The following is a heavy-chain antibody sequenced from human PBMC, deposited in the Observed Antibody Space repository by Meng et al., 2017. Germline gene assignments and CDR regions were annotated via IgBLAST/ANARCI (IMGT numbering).Heavy chain of an antibody. D-gene: IGHD6-13*01. Sequence: SVKVSCKASGGTFSSYAISWVRQAPGQGLEWMGGIIPIFGTANYAQKFQGRVTITADKSTSTAYMELSSLRSEDTAVYYCARGLGIAALSSILYDNDAFDIWGQGTMVTVSS. J-gene: IGHJ3*02. V-gene: IGHV1-69*06. CDR3: ARGLGIAALSSILYDNDAFDI. CDR2: IIPIFGTA. CDR1: GGTFSSYA.